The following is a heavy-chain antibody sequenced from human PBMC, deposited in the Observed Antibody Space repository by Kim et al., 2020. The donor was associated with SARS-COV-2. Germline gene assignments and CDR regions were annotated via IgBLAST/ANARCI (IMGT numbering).Heavy chain of an antibody. CDR3: ARQLWLRGWFDP. V-gene: IGHV3-53*04. Sequence: YYADSVKRRFTISRHNSKNTLYLQMTSLRAEDTAVYYCARQLWLRGWFDPWGQGTLVTVSS. J-gene: IGHJ5*02. D-gene: IGHD5-18*01.